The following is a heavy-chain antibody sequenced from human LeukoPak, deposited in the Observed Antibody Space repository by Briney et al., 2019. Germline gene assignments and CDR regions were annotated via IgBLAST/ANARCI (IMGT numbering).Heavy chain of an antibody. CDR2: IIPIFGTA. V-gene: IGHV1-69*01. J-gene: IGHJ4*02. D-gene: IGHD2-15*01. CDR3: ARVMVAATHPDY. CDR1: GGTFSSYA. Sequence: ASVKVSCKASGGTFSSYAISWVRQAPGQGLEWMGGIIPIFGTANYAQKFQGRVTITADESTSTAYMELSSLRSEDTAVYYCARVMVAATHPDYWGQGTQVTVSS.